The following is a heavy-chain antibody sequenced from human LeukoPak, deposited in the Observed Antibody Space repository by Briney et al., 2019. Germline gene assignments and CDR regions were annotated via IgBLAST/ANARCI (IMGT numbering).Heavy chain of an antibody. CDR2: ISSSSYI. Sequence: PGGSLRLSCAASGFTFSSYSMIWVRQAPGKGLEWVSSISSSSYIYYADSVKGRFTISRDNAKNSLYLQMNSLRAEDTAVYYCAGGLVINNFDYWGQGTLVTVSS. V-gene: IGHV3-21*01. J-gene: IGHJ4*02. CDR1: GFTFSSYS. CDR3: AGGLVINNFDY. D-gene: IGHD3/OR15-3a*01.